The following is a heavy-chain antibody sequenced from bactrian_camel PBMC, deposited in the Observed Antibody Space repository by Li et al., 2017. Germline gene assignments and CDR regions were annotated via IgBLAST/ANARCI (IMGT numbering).Heavy chain of an antibody. J-gene: IGHJ4*01. CDR3: CANLLSVPSKY. Sequence: VQLVESGGGLVRPGGSLRLSCAASGFTFSGYAMSWVRQAPGKGLKWVSSLFANGGTYYHDSVKGRFTFAQDNTENAVSLQMNSLKPEDTATYYCCANLLSVPSKYWGQGTQVTVS. CDR1: GFTFSGYA. CDR2: LFANGGT. V-gene: IGHV3S10*01.